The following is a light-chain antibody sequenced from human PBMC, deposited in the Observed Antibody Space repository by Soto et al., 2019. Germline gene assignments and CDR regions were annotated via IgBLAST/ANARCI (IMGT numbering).Light chain of an antibody. CDR3: QQYTGPPTT. Sequence: EIVLTQSPATLSLSPGDRATLSCSASQSIGTYVNWFQQKAGQPPRLLIYGASTRAAGIPDRFSGSGSGTDFTLTITRLEPEDSAVYFCQQYTGPPTTFGQGTRLEI. J-gene: IGKJ5*01. CDR1: QSIGTY. CDR2: GAS. V-gene: IGKV3-11*01.